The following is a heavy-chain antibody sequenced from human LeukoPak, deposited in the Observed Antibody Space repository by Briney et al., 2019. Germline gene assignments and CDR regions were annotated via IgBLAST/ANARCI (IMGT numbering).Heavy chain of an antibody. CDR3: ARDRSHYYGSGSYLPADY. CDR2: IIPIFGTA. D-gene: IGHD3-10*01. V-gene: IGHV1-69*05. CDR1: GGTFSSYA. Sequence: GASVKVSCKASGGTFSSYAISWVRQAPGQELEWMGGIIPIFGTANYAQKFQGRVTITTDESKSTAYMELSSLRSEDTAVYYCARDRSHYYGSGSYLPADYWGQGTLVTVSS. J-gene: IGHJ4*02.